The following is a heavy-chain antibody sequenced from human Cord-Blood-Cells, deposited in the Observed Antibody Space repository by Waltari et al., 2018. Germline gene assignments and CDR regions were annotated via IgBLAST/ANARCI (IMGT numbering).Heavy chain of an antibody. Sequence: QVQLQESGPGLVKPSETLSLTCTVSGGSISSYYWSWIRQPPGKGLEWIGYIYYSGGTNYNPSLKSRVTISVDTSKNQFSLKLSSVTAADTAVYYCARDTSTGPIDYWGQGTLVTVSS. D-gene: IGHD1-1*01. J-gene: IGHJ4*02. CDR1: GGSISSYY. V-gene: IGHV4-59*01. CDR3: ARDTSTGPIDY. CDR2: IYYSGGT.